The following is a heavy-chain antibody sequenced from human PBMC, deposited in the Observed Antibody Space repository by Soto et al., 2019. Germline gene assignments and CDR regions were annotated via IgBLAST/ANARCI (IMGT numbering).Heavy chain of an antibody. CDR3: ARENGAYVGYYYPIDV. J-gene: IGHJ6*02. Sequence: ASVKVSCKAPEYTFTNYPIHWVRQAPGQRLEWMGWINAANGDTQYSQKFQGRLTITRGTSASAVYMELNTLRSEDTAVYYCARENGAYVGYYYPIDVWGQGTSVTVSS. CDR1: EYTFTNYP. D-gene: IGHD2-8*01. V-gene: IGHV1-3*01. CDR2: INAANGDT.